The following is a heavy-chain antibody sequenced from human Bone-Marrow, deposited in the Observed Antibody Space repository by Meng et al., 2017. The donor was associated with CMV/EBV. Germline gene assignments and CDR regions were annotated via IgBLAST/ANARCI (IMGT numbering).Heavy chain of an antibody. V-gene: IGHV1-2*02. CDR1: GYTFTGYY. Sequence: VPAGAGVKKAGASVKVSCKASGYTFTGYYMHWVRQAPGQGLGWMGWINPNSGGTNYAQKFQGRVTMTRDTSINTAYMELTSLTPDDTAVYYCAARGYNYGQNFEYWGQGTLVTVSS. CDR2: INPNSGGT. CDR3: AARGYNYGQNFEY. J-gene: IGHJ4*02. D-gene: IGHD5-18*01.